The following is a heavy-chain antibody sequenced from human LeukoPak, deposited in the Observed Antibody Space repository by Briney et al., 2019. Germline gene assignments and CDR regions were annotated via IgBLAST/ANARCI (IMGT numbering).Heavy chain of an antibody. Sequence: PGGSLRLSCAASGFTFSSYGMHWVRQAPGKGLEWVAVIWYDGSNKYYADSVKGRFTISRDSSKNTLYLQMSSLRAEDTAVYYCARDSGTDYYDTSGYGDYWGQGTLVTVSS. V-gene: IGHV3-33*01. CDR2: IWYDGSNK. D-gene: IGHD3-22*01. CDR1: GFTFSSYG. CDR3: ARDSGTDYYDTSGYGDY. J-gene: IGHJ4*02.